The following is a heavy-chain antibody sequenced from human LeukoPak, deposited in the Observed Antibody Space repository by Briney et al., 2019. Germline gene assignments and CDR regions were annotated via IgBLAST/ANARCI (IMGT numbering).Heavy chain of an antibody. CDR2: IIPIFGTA. V-gene: IGHV1-69*13. CDR3: ARAIPEMATIIGAFDI. D-gene: IGHD5-24*01. CDR1: GGTFSSYA. Sequence: SVKVSRKASGGTFSSYAISWVRQAPGQGLEWMGGIIPIFGTANYAQKFQGRVTITADESASTAYMELSSLRSEDTAVYYCARAIPEMATIIGAFDIWGQGTMVTVSS. J-gene: IGHJ3*02.